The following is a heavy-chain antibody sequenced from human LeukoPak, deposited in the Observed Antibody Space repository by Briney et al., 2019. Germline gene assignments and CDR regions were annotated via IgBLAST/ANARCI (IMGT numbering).Heavy chain of an antibody. D-gene: IGHD6-13*01. Sequence: GGSLRLSCAASGFTTSSNYMSGVRQDSREGLVRVSVIYSGGSTYYADSVKGRFTISRDNYKNTLYLQMNSLRAEDTAVYYCARAGFGSSKDYWGQGTLVTVSS. CDR1: GFTTSSNY. CDR3: ARAGFGSSKDY. CDR2: IYSGGST. J-gene: IGHJ4*02. V-gene: IGHV3-66*01.